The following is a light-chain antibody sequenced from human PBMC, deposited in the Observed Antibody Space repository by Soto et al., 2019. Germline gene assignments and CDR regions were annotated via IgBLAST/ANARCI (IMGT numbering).Light chain of an antibody. CDR3: QQYYSPLS. Sequence: DIVMTQSPDSLAVSLGESATINCKSSQSVLYSSKNKNYLAWYQQKPGQPPKLLIYWASTRASGVPDRFSGSGSGTYFSLTISSLPAEYVAVYYCQQYYSPLSFGQGTKVELK. J-gene: IGKJ1*01. CDR2: WAS. CDR1: QSVLYSSKNKNY. V-gene: IGKV4-1*01.